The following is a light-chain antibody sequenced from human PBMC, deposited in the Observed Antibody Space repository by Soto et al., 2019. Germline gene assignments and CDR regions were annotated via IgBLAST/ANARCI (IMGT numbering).Light chain of an antibody. V-gene: IGKV3-15*01. CDR3: QQYGSSGT. Sequence: EIVMTQSPATLSVSPGEKATLSCRASQSVSNNLAWFQQKPGQVPRLLIYGASNRATGVSARFSGSGSGTEFTLIISRLEPEDFAVYYCQQYGSSGTFGQGTKVDIK. J-gene: IGKJ1*01. CDR2: GAS. CDR1: QSVSNN.